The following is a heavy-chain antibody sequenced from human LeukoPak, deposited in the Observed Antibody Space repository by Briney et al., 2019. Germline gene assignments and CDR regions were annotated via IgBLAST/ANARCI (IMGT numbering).Heavy chain of an antibody. CDR3: ARDRSYGGNSAAFDY. J-gene: IGHJ4*02. D-gene: IGHD4-23*01. CDR1: GFTFSSYG. Sequence: GGSLRLPCAASGFTFSSYGMHWVRQAPGKGLEWVAVAWHDGSNKYYADSVKGRFTISRDNSKNTLYLQMNSLRAEDTAVYYCARDRSYGGNSAAFDYWGQGTLVTVSS. CDR2: AWHDGSNK. V-gene: IGHV3-33*01.